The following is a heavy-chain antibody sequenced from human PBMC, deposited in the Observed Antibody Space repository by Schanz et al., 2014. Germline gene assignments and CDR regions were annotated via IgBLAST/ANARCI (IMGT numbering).Heavy chain of an antibody. D-gene: IGHD6-13*01. V-gene: IGHV3-30-3*01. CDR1: GFTFNSYA. CDR3: AKDLAAVGVFDY. CDR2: ISYDGNTK. Sequence: QVQLVESGGGVVQPGGSLRLSCAASGFTFNSYAFHWVRQAPGKGLEWVALISYDGNTKYYADSVKGRFTISRDNSKNTLDLQMNSLRAEDTAIYYCAKDLAAVGVFDYWGQGSLVNVSP. J-gene: IGHJ4*02.